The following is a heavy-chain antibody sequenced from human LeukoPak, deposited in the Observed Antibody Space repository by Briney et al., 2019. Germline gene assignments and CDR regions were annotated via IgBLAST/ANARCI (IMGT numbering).Heavy chain of an antibody. CDR2: INHSGGH. CDR3: ARRLYDYVWGSYRYTGFDY. J-gene: IGHJ4*02. V-gene: IGHV4-34*01. CDR1: GGSFSGYY. Sequence: SETLSLTCAVYGGSFSGYYWSWIRQPPGKGREWMGEINHSGGHNYNPSCRSRVTISVDTPKNHFSLKLSSVTAADTAVYYCARRLYDYVWGSYRYTGFDYWGQGTLVTVSS. D-gene: IGHD3-16*02.